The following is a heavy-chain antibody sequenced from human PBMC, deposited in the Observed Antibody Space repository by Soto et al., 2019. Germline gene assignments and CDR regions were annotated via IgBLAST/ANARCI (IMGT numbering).Heavy chain of an antibody. J-gene: IGHJ4*02. V-gene: IGHV3-73*01. CDR1: GFTFSGSA. Sequence: EVQLVESGGGLVQPGGSLKLSCAASGFTFSGSAMHWVRQASGKGLEWVGRIRSKANSYATADAASVKGRFTISRDDSKNTAYLQMNSLKTEDTAVYYCTRDLGYCSSTSCRPPGYFDYWGQGTLVTVSS. CDR2: IRSKANSYAT. CDR3: TRDLGYCSSTSCRPPGYFDY. D-gene: IGHD2-2*01.